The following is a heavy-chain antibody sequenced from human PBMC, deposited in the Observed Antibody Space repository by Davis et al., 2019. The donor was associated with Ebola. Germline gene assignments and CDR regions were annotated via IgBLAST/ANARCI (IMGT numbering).Heavy chain of an antibody. Sequence: AASVKVSCKASGGTFNSYAISWVRQAPGQGLEWMGGIIPIFGTANYAQKFQGRVTIIADESTSTAYMELSSLRSEETAVYYCASPKFDYDFPLYYYGMDVWGQGTTVTVSS. CDR2: IIPIFGTA. CDR3: ASPKFDYDFPLYYYGMDV. D-gene: IGHD3-3*01. CDR1: GGTFNSYA. V-gene: IGHV1-69*13. J-gene: IGHJ6*02.